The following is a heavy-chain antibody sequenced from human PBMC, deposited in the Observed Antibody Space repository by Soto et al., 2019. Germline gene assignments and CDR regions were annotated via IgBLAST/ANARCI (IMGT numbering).Heavy chain of an antibody. D-gene: IGHD3-10*01. CDR3: ASRGKGFDY. CDR2: INAGNGDT. Sequence: ASVKVSCKASGYTFTNYAMHWVRQAPGQRLEWMGWINAGNGDTKYSQNFQGRVTITRDTSASTAYMELRSLRSDDTAVYYCASRGKGFDYWGQGTLVTVSS. J-gene: IGHJ4*02. V-gene: IGHV1-3*01. CDR1: GYTFTNYA.